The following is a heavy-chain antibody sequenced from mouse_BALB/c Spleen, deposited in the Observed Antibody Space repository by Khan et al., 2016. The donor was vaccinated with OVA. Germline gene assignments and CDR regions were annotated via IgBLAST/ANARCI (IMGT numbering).Heavy chain of an antibody. V-gene: IGHV1-4*01. J-gene: IGHJ3*01. CDR1: GYTFTSYT. D-gene: IGHD2-14*01. CDR2: INPSSGYT. Sequence: VQLQQSGAELARPGASVKMSCKASGYTFTSYTIHWIKQRPGQGLEWIGYINPSSGYTNYNQKFEDNATLTADKSSTTAYMQLSSLTSDDSAVYYCARDGAYYRNDGWFAYWGQGTLVTVSA. CDR3: ARDGAYYRNDGWFAY.